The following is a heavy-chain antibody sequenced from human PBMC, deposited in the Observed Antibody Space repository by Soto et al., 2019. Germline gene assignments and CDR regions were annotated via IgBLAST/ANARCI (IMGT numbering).Heavy chain of an antibody. V-gene: IGHV4-39*01. CDR3: ASQKGYCSGGSCYLYFDF. J-gene: IGHJ4*02. CDR1: GGSISSSNYF. CDR2: VFYIGST. Sequence: VSGGSISSSNYFWGWIRQPPENGLEWIGSVFYIGSTYYKSSLKSRATISVDTSKNQFSLKLSSVTAADTAMFFCASQKGYCSGGSCYLYFDFWGQGTLVTVSS. D-gene: IGHD2-15*01.